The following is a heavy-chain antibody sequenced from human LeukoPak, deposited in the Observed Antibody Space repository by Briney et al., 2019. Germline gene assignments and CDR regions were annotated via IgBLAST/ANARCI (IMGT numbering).Heavy chain of an antibody. V-gene: IGHV4-34*01. Sequence: SETLSLTCAVYGGSFSGYYWSWIRQPPGKGLEWIGEINHSGSTNYNPSLKSRVTISVDTSKNQFSLKLSSVTAADTAVYYCATNYGSGSFINNWFDPWGQGTLVTVSS. CDR3: ATNYGSGSFINNWFDP. CDR1: GGSFSGYY. D-gene: IGHD3-10*01. J-gene: IGHJ5*02. CDR2: INHSGST.